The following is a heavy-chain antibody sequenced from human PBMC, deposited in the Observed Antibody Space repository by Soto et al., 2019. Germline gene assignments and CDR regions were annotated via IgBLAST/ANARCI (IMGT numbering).Heavy chain of an antibody. J-gene: IGHJ6*02. V-gene: IGHV3-9*01. CDR2: ISWNSGSI. Sequence: EVQLVESGGGLVQPGRSLRLSCAASGFTFDDYAMHWVRQAPGKGQEWVSGISWNSGSIGYADSVKGRFTISRDNAKNSMYLQMYSLRAEDTALYYCAKDAITMVRGVISYYGMDVWGQGTTVTVSS. CDR1: GFTFDDYA. D-gene: IGHD3-10*01. CDR3: AKDAITMVRGVISYYGMDV.